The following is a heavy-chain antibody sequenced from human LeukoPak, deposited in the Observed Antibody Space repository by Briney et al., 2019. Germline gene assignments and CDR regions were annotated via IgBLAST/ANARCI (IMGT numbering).Heavy chain of an antibody. CDR3: AKDRTSSSWYQDWFDP. CDR2: ISGSGGST. CDR1: GFTFSSYA. Sequence: GGSLRLSCAASGFTFSSYAMSWVRQAPGKGLEWVSAISGSGGSTYYADSVKGRFTISRDNSKNTLYLQMNSLRAEDTAVYYCAKDRTSSSWYQDWFDPWGQGTLVTVSS. V-gene: IGHV3-23*01. D-gene: IGHD6-13*01. J-gene: IGHJ5*02.